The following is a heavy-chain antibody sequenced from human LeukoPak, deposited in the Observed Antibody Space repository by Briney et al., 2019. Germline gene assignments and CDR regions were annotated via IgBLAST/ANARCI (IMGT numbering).Heavy chain of an antibody. J-gene: IGHJ4*02. CDR1: GVSITSSPW. Sequence: SGTLSLTCAVSGVSITSSPWWSRVRQPPGKGLEWIGEINQSGRTNYSPSLESRVTMSIDKSRNQFSLSLASVTAADTAVYYCARLKVLDITWWPADYWGPGTLVTVSS. V-gene: IGHV4-4*02. CDR3: ARLKVLDITWWPADY. D-gene: IGHD2-15*01. CDR2: INQSGRT.